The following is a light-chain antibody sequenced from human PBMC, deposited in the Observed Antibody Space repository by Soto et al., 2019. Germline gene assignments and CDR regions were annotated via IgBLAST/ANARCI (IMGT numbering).Light chain of an antibody. CDR3: ATWDDSLSGVV. Sequence: QSVLTQPPSASGTPGQRVTISCSGSSSNLGNNYVYWYQHLPGTAPKLFIYRNNERPSGVPDRFSASKSGTSASLAISGLRSEDEANYYCATWDDSLSGVVFGGGTKLTVL. CDR2: RNN. J-gene: IGLJ2*01. CDR1: SSNLGNNY. V-gene: IGLV1-47*01.